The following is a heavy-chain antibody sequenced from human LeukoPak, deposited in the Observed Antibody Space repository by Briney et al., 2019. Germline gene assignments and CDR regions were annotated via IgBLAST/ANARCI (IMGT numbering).Heavy chain of an antibody. CDR3: ARAGVVGATFFDY. J-gene: IGHJ4*02. V-gene: IGHV3-11*01. Sequence: GGSLRLSCAASGFTFSDCYMSWIRQAPGKGLEWVSYISSSGSTIYYADSVKGRFTISRDNAKNSLYLQMNSLRAEDTAVYHCARAGVVGATFFDYWGQGTLVTVSS. CDR1: GFTFSDCY. CDR2: ISSSGSTI. D-gene: IGHD1-26*01.